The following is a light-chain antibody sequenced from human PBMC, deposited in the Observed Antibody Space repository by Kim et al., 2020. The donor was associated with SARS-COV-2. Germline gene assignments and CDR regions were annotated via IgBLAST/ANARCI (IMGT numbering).Light chain of an antibody. V-gene: IGLV3-21*04. CDR3: QVWDSSSDHRV. J-gene: IGLJ3*02. CDR1: NMGSKS. CDR2: YDS. Sequence: APGKTARITGGGNNMGSKSVHWYQQKPGQAPVLVIYYDSDRPSGISERFSGSNSGNTATLTISRVEAGDEADYYCQVWDSSSDHRVFGGGTKLTVL.